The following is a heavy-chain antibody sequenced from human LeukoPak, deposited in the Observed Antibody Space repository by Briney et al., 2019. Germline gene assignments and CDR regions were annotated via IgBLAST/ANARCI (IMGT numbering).Heavy chain of an antibody. CDR3: ARGGAAAGFDY. D-gene: IGHD6-13*01. CDR1: GGSFSGYY. V-gene: IGHV4-59*10. Sequence: PSETLSLTCAVYGGSFSGYYWSWIRQPAGKGLEWIGRIYTSGSTNYNPSLKSRVTMSVDTSKNQFSLKLSSVTAADTAVYYCARGGAAAGFDYWGQGTLVTVSS. J-gene: IGHJ4*02. CDR2: IYTSGST.